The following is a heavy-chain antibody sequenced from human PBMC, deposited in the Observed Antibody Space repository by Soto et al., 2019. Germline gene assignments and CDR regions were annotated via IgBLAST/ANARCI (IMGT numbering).Heavy chain of an antibody. J-gene: IGHJ4*02. V-gene: IGHV3-33*01. D-gene: IGHD4-17*01. CDR3: ARAGGTTVTGLWHFDS. CDR1: GFTFNTYS. CDR2: IWYDGTQK. Sequence: QVQLEESGGGVGQPGRSLRLSCAASGFTFNTYSMHWVRQPPGKGLEWLAAIWYDGTQKYYADSVKGRFIISRDNSKKTLYLEMNSLRAEDTAVYYCARAGGTTVTGLWHFDSWGQGTLVTVSS.